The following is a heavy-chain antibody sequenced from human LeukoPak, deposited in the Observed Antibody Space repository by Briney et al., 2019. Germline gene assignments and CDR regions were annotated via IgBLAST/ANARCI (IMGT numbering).Heavy chain of an antibody. CDR2: TYYRSKWYN. Sequence: SQTLSLTCAISGDSVSSNSAAWNWIRQSPSRGLEWLGRTYYRSKWYNDYVVSVKSRITINPDTSKNQFSLQLNSVTPEDTAAYYCARSLRVWFRVDPWGQGTLVTVSS. D-gene: IGHD3-9*01. V-gene: IGHV6-1*01. CDR1: GDSVSSNSAA. CDR3: ARSLRVWFRVDP. J-gene: IGHJ5*02.